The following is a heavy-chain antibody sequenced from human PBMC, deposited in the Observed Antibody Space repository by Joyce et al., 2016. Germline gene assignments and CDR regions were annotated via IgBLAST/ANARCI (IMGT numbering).Heavy chain of an antibody. J-gene: IGHJ3*01. D-gene: IGHD3-3*02. CDR3: AKEYDHLNAFDV. CDR1: GFTFDECA. Sequence: VQLVESGGGSVQPGRSLRLSCTASGFTFDECAMHWVRQAPGKGLEWVSSISWNSGNIGYADSVKGRFSISRDNAKKSLYLQMNSLRVEDTAFYYCAKEYDHLNAFDVWGQGTMVSVSS. CDR2: ISWNSGNI. V-gene: IGHV3-9*01.